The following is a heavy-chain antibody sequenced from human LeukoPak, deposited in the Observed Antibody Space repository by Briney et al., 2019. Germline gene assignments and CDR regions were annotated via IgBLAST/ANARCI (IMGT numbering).Heavy chain of an antibody. V-gene: IGHV3-23*01. CDR1: GFTFGSYA. J-gene: IGHJ4*02. D-gene: IGHD6-19*01. CDR3: AKTTAGYSSGRYPGWPVDY. Sequence: GGSLRLSCAASGFTFGSYAMYWVRQAPGKGLEWVSGISGSGGSTFYADSVKGRFTISRDNSENTVYLQMNSLRGDDTAVYYCAKTTAGYSSGRYPGWPVDYWGQGTLVTVSS. CDR2: ISGSGGST.